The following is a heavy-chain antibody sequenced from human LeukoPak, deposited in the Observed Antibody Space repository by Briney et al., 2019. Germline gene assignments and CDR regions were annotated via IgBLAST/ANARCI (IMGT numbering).Heavy chain of an antibody. D-gene: IGHD6-19*01. Sequence: GGSLRLSCAASGFTFSSYGMHWVRQAPGKGLEWVAVIPYDGSNKYYADSVKGRFTISRDNAKNSLYLQMNSLRAEDTALYYCAKLAGKGAAWFDYWGQGTLVTVSS. CDR3: AKLAGKGAAWFDY. V-gene: IGHV3-30*18. CDR1: GFTFSSYG. CDR2: IPYDGSNK. J-gene: IGHJ4*02.